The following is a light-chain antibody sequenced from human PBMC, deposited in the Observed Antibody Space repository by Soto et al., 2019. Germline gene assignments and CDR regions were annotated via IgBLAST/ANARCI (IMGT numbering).Light chain of an antibody. J-gene: IGKJ2*01. V-gene: IGKV2-30*01. CDR3: MQGTNWTPYT. Sequence: DVVVTQSPLSLPDTLGRPASISCRSRQSLVYTDGDTYLNWFQQRPGQSPRRLIYRVSNRGSGVPDRFSGSGSGTDFTMKISRVEADDVGVSYYMQGTNWTPYTFGQGTKLEIK. CDR1: QSLVYTDGDTY. CDR2: RVS.